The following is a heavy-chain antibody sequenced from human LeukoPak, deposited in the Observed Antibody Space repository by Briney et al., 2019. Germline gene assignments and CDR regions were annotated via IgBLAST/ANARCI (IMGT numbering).Heavy chain of an antibody. J-gene: IGHJ6*02. V-gene: IGHV5-51*04. D-gene: IGHD1-7*01. CDR1: GYRFTDYW. CDR2: IYPGDSDT. Sequence: GESLKISCRGSGYRFTDYWIGWVRQMPGKGLEWMGIIYPGDSDTRYSPSFQGQVTISADKPINTAHLQWSSLKASDTAMYYCARGAAGTTPDYYYFGLDVWGQGTTVRVSS. CDR3: ARGAAGTTPDYYYFGLDV.